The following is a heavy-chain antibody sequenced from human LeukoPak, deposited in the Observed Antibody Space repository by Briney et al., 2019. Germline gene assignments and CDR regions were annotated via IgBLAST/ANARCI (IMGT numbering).Heavy chain of an antibody. CDR1: GFTFSSYA. J-gene: IGHJ3*02. Sequence: GRSLRLSCAASGFTFSSYAMHWVRQAPGKGLEWVAVISYDGSNKYYADSVKGRFTICRDNSKNTLYLQMNSLRAEDTAVYYCAREAVPSAFDIWGQGTMVTVSS. CDR3: AREAVPSAFDI. CDR2: ISYDGSNK. V-gene: IGHV3-30-3*01.